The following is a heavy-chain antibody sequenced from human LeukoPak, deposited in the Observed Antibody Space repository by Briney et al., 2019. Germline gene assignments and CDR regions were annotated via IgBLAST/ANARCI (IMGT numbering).Heavy chain of an antibody. V-gene: IGHV5-51*01. J-gene: IGHJ4*02. D-gene: IGHD4-23*01. CDR1: GYSFTNYW. CDR2: IYPGDSDI. CDR3: ARQFGGNSEFDY. Sequence: GETLKISCKASGYSFTNYWVAWVRQMPGRGLDWLGIIYPGDSDIRYSPSFQGQVTISADKSISTASLQWSSLKASGTAMYYCARQFGGNSEFDYWGQGTLVTVSS.